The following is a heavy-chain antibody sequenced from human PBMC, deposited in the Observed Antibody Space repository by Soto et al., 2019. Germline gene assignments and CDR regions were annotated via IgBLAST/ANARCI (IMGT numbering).Heavy chain of an antibody. D-gene: IGHD3-10*01. V-gene: IGHV3-23*01. CDR1: GFTFSNYA. J-gene: IGHJ6*02. CDR3: AKTRGGFGSMDV. Sequence: HPGGSLRLSCAASGFTFSNYAMSWVRQAPGKGLDWVSGISGSGSGTYYADSVKGRFTISRDNSKNTLYLQMNNLRAEDTAVYYCAKTRGGFGSMDVWGQGTTVTVSS. CDR2: ISGSGSGT.